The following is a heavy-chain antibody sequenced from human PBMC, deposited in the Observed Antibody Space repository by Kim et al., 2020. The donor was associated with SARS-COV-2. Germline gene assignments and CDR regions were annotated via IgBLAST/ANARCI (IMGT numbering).Heavy chain of an antibody. CDR2: PNGGGT. V-gene: IGHV1-46*01. J-gene: IGHJ4*01. Sequence: PNGGGTSYAEKFKDRISMTRDTSTSPVTMYLDSLTSDDTAIYYCARVGFDYWGQGTRVTVSS. CDR3: ARVGFDY.